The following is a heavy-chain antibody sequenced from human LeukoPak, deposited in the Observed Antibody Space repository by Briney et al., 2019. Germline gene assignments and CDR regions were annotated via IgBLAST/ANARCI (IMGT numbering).Heavy chain of an antibody. CDR1: AGSISSYY. CDR2: IYSSGST. Sequence: SETPSLTCTVSAGSISSYYWSWLRQPAGKGLEWIGRIYSSGSTTYNPSLNSRVTISVDTSKNQFSLNLSSVTAADTAVYYCARDPSTRGLGSYVGHWRQGTLVTVSS. CDR3: ARDPSTRGLGSYVGH. J-gene: IGHJ4*02. D-gene: IGHD3-10*01. V-gene: IGHV4-4*07.